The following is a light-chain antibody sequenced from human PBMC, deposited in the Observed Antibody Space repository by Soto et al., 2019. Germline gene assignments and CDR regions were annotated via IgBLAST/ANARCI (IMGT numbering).Light chain of an antibody. J-gene: IGLJ3*02. CDR3: SSYIPRITDWA. CDR1: SSDVGGYNL. V-gene: IGLV2-14*03. CDR2: EVT. Sequence: QSALTQPASVSGSPGQSITISCTGTSSDVGGYNLVSWYQQHPGEAPKLMIYEVTNRPSGVSNRFSGSKSCNTASLTISGLQAEDEADYYCSSYIPRITDWAFGGGTKVTVL.